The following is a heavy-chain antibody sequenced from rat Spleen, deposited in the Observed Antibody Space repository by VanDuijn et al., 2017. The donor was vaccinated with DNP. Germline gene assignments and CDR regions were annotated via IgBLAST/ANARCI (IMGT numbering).Heavy chain of an antibody. CDR1: GFTFSDYY. J-gene: IGHJ2*01. CDR3: TSNPHVRTTAPFDY. D-gene: IGHD1-10*01. Sequence: EVLLVESDGGLVQPGRSLKLSCAVSGFTFSDYYMAWVRQTPTKGLEWVASIRTGGGNTYYRDSVKGRFTISRDNAQSTLYLQLNSLRSEDTATYYCTSNPHVRTTAPFDYWGQGVMVTVSS. CDR2: IRTGGGNT. V-gene: IGHV5-25*01.